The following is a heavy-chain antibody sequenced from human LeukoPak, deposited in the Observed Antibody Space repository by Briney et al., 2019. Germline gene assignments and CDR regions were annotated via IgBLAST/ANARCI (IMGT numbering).Heavy chain of an antibody. CDR3: AKESDTAMVTRFDY. CDR1: GFTLTNHA. J-gene: IGHJ4*02. Sequence: GGSLRLSCAVSGFTLTNHAMSWVRQAPGKGLEWVSAISGSGGSTYYADSVKGRFTISRDNSKNTLYLQMNSLRAEDTAVYYCAKESDTAMVTRFDYWGQGTLVTVSS. V-gene: IGHV3-23*01. CDR2: ISGSGGST. D-gene: IGHD5-18*01.